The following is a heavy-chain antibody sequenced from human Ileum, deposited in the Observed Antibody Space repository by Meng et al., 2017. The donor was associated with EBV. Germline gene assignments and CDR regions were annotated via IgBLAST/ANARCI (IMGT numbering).Heavy chain of an antibody. CDR1: GDSISSDSW. V-gene: IGHV4-4*02. Sequence: QLPESGPGLVTPSGTLSLPCTVSGDSISSDSWWSWVRQPPGKGLEWIGEVYHRGDPNYNPSLKSRVDISVDKSKNQFYLSLFSVTAADTAVYYCGRDQGRELINHWGQGTLVTVSS. CDR3: GRDQGRELINH. CDR2: VYHRGDP. J-gene: IGHJ4*02. D-gene: IGHD1-7*01.